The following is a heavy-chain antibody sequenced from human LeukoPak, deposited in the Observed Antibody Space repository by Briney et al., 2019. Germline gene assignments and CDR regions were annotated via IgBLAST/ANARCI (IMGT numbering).Heavy chain of an antibody. CDR3: ARAWIAVAGPGTSDY. D-gene: IGHD6-19*01. J-gene: IGHJ4*02. V-gene: IGHV1-18*01. CDR1: GYTFISYG. Sequence: ASVKVSCKASGYTFISYGINWVRQAPGQGLEWMGWISPHNGNTNHAQKLQGRVTMTTDTSTSTAYMEVRSLRSDDTAVYYCARAWIAVAGPGTSDYWGQGTLVMVSS. CDR2: ISPHNGNT.